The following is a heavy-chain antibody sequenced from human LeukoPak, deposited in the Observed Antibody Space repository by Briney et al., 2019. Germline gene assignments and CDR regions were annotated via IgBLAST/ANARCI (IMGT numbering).Heavy chain of an antibody. CDR2: IYYSGST. D-gene: IGHD3-3*01. CDR1: GGSISSYY. CDR3: ARAALKRPPTSKYYDFWSGYLPAFYYYYMDV. J-gene: IGHJ6*03. Sequence: SETLSLTCTVSGGSISSYYWSWIRQPPGKGLEWIGYIYYSGSTNYNPSLKSRVTISVDTSKNQFSLKLSSVTAADTAVYYCARAALKRPPTSKYYDFWSGYLPAFYYYYMDVWGKGTTVTVSS. V-gene: IGHV4-59*01.